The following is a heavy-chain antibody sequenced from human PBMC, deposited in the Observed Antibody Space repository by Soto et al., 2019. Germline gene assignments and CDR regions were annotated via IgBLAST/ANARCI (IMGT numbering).Heavy chain of an antibody. CDR3: AREGSRYYDADWYFDL. Sequence: QVQLVESGGGVVQPGRSLRLSCAASGFTFSSYGMHWVRQAPGKGLEWVAVIWYDGSNKYYADSVKGRFTISRDNSKNKLYLQMNSLRAEDTAVYYCAREGSRYYDADWYFDLWGRGTLVTVSS. J-gene: IGHJ2*01. CDR1: GFTFSSYG. V-gene: IGHV3-33*01. CDR2: IWYDGSNK. D-gene: IGHD3-22*01.